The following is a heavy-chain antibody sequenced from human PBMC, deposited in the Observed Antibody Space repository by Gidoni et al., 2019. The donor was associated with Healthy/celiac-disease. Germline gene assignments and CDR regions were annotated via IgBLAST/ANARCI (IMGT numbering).Heavy chain of an antibody. CDR1: GGTFSSYA. J-gene: IGHJ4*02. CDR3: AGWSGFRPKKHILHSYLDY. V-gene: IGHV1-69*01. CDR2: IIPIFGTA. D-gene: IGHD3-3*01. Sequence: QVQLVQSGAEVKKPGSSVKVSCKASGGTFSSYATSWVRQAPGQGLEWMGGIIPIFGTANYAQKFQGRVTITADESTSTAYMELSSLRSEDTAVYYCAGWSGFRPKKHILHSYLDYWGQGTLVTVSS.